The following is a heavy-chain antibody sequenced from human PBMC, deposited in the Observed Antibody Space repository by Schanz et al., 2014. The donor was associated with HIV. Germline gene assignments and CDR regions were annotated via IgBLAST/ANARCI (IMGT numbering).Heavy chain of an antibody. CDR3: AADSEWFGESTSAFDI. Sequence: QVQLVQSGAEVKKPGASVKVSCKASGYTFTGYYMHWVRQAPGQGLEWMGWINPNSGGTNYAQKFQGRVTTTRDMSTSTAYMELSRLRSEDTAVYYWAADSEWFGESTSAFDIWGQGTMVTVSS. J-gene: IGHJ3*02. V-gene: IGHV1-2*02. CDR1: GYTFTGYY. CDR2: INPNSGGT. D-gene: IGHD3-10*01.